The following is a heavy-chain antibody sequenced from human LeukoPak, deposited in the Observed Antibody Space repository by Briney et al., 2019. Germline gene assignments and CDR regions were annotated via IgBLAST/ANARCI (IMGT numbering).Heavy chain of an antibody. CDR2: LYWDDDK. J-gene: IGHJ4*02. CDR3: ALGSGGIFDN. CDR1: GLSLTTSGEG. Sequence: SGPTQAKPTQTLTLTCTFSGLSLTTSGEGGGWIRQPPGKALEWLTLLYWDDDKRYISSPKSRLTISKDTYKNQVVHTMTTMDPVDTPTYFCALGSGGIFDNWGEGTLVTVSS. D-gene: IGHD3-10*01. V-gene: IGHV2-5*02.